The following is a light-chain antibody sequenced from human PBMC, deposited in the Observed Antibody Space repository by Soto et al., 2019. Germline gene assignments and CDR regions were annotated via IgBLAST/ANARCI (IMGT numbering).Light chain of an antibody. Sequence: EIVMTQSPATLSVSPGERATLSCRASQSVSSNLAWYQQKPGQAPRLLIYGSSTRATGIPARFSGSGSGTEFTLTISSLQSEDFAVYYCQQYNNWLGFGGGTKVEIK. CDR2: GSS. CDR3: QQYNNWLG. V-gene: IGKV3-15*01. CDR1: QSVSSN. J-gene: IGKJ4*01.